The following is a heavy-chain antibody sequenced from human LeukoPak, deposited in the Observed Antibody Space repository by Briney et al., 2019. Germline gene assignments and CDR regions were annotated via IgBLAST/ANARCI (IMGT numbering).Heavy chain of an antibody. CDR1: GITFSHHA. CDR2: ISFDGSNK. Sequence: PGGSLRLSCALSGITFSHHAISWVRQAPGKGLEWVAVISFDGSNKYYADSVKGRFTISRDNSKNTLYLQMNSLRAEDTAVYHCARDRSELLFPSAIDYWGQGTLVTVSS. CDR3: ARDRSELLFPSAIDY. J-gene: IGHJ4*02. V-gene: IGHV3-30-3*01. D-gene: IGHD1-7*01.